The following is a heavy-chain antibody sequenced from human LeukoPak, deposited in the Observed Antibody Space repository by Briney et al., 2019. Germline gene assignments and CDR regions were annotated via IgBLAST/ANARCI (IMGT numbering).Heavy chain of an antibody. CDR3: ARSYSSSWNLDFDY. D-gene: IGHD6-13*01. CDR1: GYTFTSYG. V-gene: IGHV1-18*01. CDR2: ISAYNGNT. J-gene: IGHJ4*02. Sequence: ASVKVSCKASGYTFTSYGISWVRQAPGQGLEWMGWISAYNGNTNYAQKLQGRVTMTTDTSTSTAYMELRSLRSDDTAVYYCARSYSSSWNLDFDYWGQGTLVTVSS.